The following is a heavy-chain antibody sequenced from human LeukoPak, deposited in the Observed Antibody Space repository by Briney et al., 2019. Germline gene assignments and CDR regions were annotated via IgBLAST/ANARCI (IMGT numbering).Heavy chain of an antibody. J-gene: IGHJ4*02. V-gene: IGHV1-2*02. CDR2: INPYSGDT. CDR1: GYTFTGYY. Sequence: GASVKVSCKASGYTFTGYYMHWVRQAPGPGLEWMGWINPYSGDTNYAQKFQGRVTMTRDTSISTAYMELSRLRSDDTAVYYCARSSYDSSLRIDDFWGQGTLVTVSS. CDR3: ARSSYDSSLRIDDF. D-gene: IGHD3-22*01.